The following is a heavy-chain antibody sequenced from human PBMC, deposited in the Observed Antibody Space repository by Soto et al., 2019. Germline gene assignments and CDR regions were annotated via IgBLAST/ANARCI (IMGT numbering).Heavy chain of an antibody. J-gene: IGHJ6*02. CDR2: FSGSGGNI. Sequence: GGSLRLSCVASGFTFSTHAMSWVRKAPGKGLEWVSTFSGSGGNIYYAESVKGRLTISRDDSKNTLYLQMNSLRVEDTAVYYCAKDPPWTVGPLAMDVWGQGTTVTVPS. CDR3: AKDPPWTVGPLAMDV. V-gene: IGHV3-23*01. D-gene: IGHD2-2*01. CDR1: GFTFSTHA.